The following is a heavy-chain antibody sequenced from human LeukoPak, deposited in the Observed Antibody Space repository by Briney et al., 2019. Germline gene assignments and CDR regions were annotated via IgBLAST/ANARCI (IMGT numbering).Heavy chain of an antibody. Sequence: GGSLRLSCAASGFTFSSYWMSWVRQAPGKGLEWVANIKQDGSEKYYVDSVKGRFTISRDNAKNSLYLQLNSLRPDDTAVYYCARDQLAYSGYDTLFDYWGQGTLVTVSS. D-gene: IGHD5-12*01. V-gene: IGHV3-7*01. CDR2: IKQDGSEK. J-gene: IGHJ4*02. CDR3: ARDQLAYSGYDTLFDY. CDR1: GFTFSSYW.